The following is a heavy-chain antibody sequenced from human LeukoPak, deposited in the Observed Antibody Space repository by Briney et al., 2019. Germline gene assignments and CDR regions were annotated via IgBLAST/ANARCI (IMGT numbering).Heavy chain of an antibody. D-gene: IGHD7-27*01. J-gene: IGHJ6*02. V-gene: IGHV3-7*01. CDR3: ATYKNWVAGDV. CDR1: GFTFSDSW. Sequence: GGSLRLSCAASGFTFSDSWMSWVRQAPGKGQEWVANIKPDESEKFYVDSVKGRFTVSRDNARNSLFLQMNSLRVEDTAVYYCATYKNWVAGDVWGQGTTVSVSS. CDR2: IKPDESEK.